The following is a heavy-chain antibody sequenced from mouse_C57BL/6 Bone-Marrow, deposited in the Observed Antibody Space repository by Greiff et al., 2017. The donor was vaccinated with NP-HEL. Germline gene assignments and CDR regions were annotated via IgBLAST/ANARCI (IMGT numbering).Heavy chain of an antibody. V-gene: IGHV1-69*01. Sequence: QVQLQQPGAELVMPGASVKLSCKASGYTFTSYWMHWVKQRPGQGLEWIGEIDPSDSYTNYNQKFKGKSTLTVDKSSSTAYMQLSSLTSEDSAVYYCAREVYYSATYYFDYWGQGTTLTVSS. D-gene: IGHD1-1*01. CDR2: IDPSDSYT. CDR1: GYTFTSYW. CDR3: AREVYYSATYYFDY. J-gene: IGHJ2*01.